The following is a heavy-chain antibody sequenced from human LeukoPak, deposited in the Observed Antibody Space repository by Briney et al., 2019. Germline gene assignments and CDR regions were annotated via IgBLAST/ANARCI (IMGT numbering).Heavy chain of an antibody. CDR1: VGYISSGDYD. CDR2: IYYSGST. Sequence: PSETLSLTCTVPVGYISSGDYDSSWIRQPPGKGLEWIGYIYYSGSTYYNPSLKSRVTISVDTSKNQFSLKLSSVTAAETAVYLWARGSVYYYDKGGNYDHDAFAIWGQGTMVTVSS. CDR3: ARGSVYYYDKGGNYDHDAFAI. V-gene: IGHV4-30-4*01. J-gene: IGHJ3*02. D-gene: IGHD3-22*01.